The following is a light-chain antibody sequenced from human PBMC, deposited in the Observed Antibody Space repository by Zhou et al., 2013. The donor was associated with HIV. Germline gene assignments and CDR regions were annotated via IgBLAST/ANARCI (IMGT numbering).Light chain of an antibody. J-gene: IGKJ1*01. CDR3: QQYYDYPRT. V-gene: IGKV1-8*01. Sequence: SCYSGSRGTRVTITCRASQGIGTYLAWYQQKPGKAPKLLLYDASYAASSLQSGVPSRFIGSGSGTDFTLTISCLQSDDFATYYCQQYYDYPRTFGQGTKVEI. CDR2: DASYAAS. CDR1: QGIGTY.